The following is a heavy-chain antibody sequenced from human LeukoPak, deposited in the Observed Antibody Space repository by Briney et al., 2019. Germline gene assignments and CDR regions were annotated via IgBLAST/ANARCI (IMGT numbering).Heavy chain of an antibody. D-gene: IGHD6-13*01. J-gene: IGHJ4*02. CDR3: ARVVSSSWSYFRPYFDY. V-gene: IGHV4-39*07. CDR2: INYSGIT. CDR1: GGSISSTNYF. Sequence: SQTLSLTCTVSGGSISSTNYFWGWIRQPPGKGLEWIGSINYSGITYYTPSLKSRVTISVDTSKNQFSLKLSSVTAADTAVYYCARVVSSSWSYFRPYFDYWGQGTLVTVSS.